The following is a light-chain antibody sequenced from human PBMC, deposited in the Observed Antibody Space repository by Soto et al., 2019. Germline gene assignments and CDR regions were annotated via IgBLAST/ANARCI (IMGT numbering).Light chain of an antibody. Sequence: DIQMTQSPSSLSASVGDRVTITCQASHDISVYLNGYQQKPPKAPKLLICDASHLETGVPSRFSGSGSGTHFTFTISSLQPEDIAAYYCKQYDNLPPAFGGGTKVEI. CDR1: HDISVY. CDR2: DAS. V-gene: IGKV1-33*01. CDR3: KQYDNLPPA. J-gene: IGKJ4*02.